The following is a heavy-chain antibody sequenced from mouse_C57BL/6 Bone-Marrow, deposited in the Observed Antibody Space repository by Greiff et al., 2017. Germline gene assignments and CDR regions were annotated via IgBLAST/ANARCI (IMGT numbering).Heavy chain of an antibody. D-gene: IGHD1-1*01. CDR2: IYPYTGVS. CDR1: GYSFTGYY. CDR3: ATVQLFAY. Sequence: VQLKESGPELVKPGASVKLSCKASGYSFTGYYMHWVKQSPGNILDWIGYIYPYTGVSSYNQKFKGKATLTVYKSSSTAYMELRSLTSEDSAVYYCATVQLFAYWGQGTLVTVSA. V-gene: IGHV1-31*01. J-gene: IGHJ3*01.